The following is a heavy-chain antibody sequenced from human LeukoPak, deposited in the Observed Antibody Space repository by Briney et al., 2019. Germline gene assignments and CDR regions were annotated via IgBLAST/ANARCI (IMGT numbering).Heavy chain of an antibody. V-gene: IGHV4-39*01. CDR1: GVSIITSNSY. D-gene: IGHD3/OR15-3a*01. CDR3: ARQTGSGLFILP. Sequence: SETLSLTCTVSGVSIITSNSYWGWIRQPPGKGREWIGSIYYTGNTYYNASLKSQVSISIDTSKNQFSLRLTSVTAADTAVYFCARQTGSGLFILPGGQGTLVTVSS. J-gene: IGHJ4*02. CDR2: IYYTGNT.